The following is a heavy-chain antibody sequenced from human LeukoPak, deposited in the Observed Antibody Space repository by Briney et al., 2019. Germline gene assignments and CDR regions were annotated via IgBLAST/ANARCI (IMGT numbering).Heavy chain of an antibody. D-gene: IGHD1-14*01. CDR3: LQYNAGTI. Sequence: GGAXXXXXAASGFDFGDXWXXXVRQAPGKGLEWVANIKKDGGDKYYVESVKGRFTVSRDNAKNSLFLQMTSLRADDTGVYYCLQYNAGTIWGPGTLVAVSS. V-gene: IGHV3-7*01. CDR2: IKKDGGDK. J-gene: IGHJ4*02. CDR1: GFDFGDXW.